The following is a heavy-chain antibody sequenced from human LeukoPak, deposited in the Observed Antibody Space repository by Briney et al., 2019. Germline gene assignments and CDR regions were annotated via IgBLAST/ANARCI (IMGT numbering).Heavy chain of an antibody. J-gene: IGHJ4*02. CDR2: INPNSGGT. Sequence: GASVKVSCKASGYTFTGYYMHWVRQAPGQGLEWMGWINPNSGGTNYAQKFQGWVTMTRDTSISTAYMELSRLRSDDTAVYYCARVRRFLDVAYFDYWGQGTLVTVSS. V-gene: IGHV1-2*04. CDR3: ARVRRFLDVAYFDY. D-gene: IGHD3-3*01. CDR1: GYTFTGYY.